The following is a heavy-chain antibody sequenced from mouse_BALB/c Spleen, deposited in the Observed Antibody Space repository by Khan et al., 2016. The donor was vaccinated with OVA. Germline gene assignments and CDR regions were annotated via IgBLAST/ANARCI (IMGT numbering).Heavy chain of an antibody. CDR2: INPYNGGT. CDR1: GYTFTNYV. J-gene: IGHJ2*01. Sequence: VQLKESGPELVKPGASVKMSCKASGYTFTNYVLHWVKQKPGQGLEWIGYINPYNGGTKYNEKFKRKATLASDKSSITANMELSSLTSEDSAVYYCARGNWQSYYFDNWGQGTTLTLSS. CDR3: ARGNWQSYYFDN. D-gene: IGHD4-1*01. V-gene: IGHV1S136*01.